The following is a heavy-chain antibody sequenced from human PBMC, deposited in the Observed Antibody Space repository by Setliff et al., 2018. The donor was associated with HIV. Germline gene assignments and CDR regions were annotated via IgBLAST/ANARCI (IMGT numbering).Heavy chain of an antibody. V-gene: IGHV4-59*01. Sequence: SETLSLTCTVSGGSISRYYWSWIRQPPGKGLEWIGYIYYSGGTKYNPSLESRVTISVDTSKKHFSLNLSSVTAADTAVYYCARGLATSSRSSLVYWGQGILVTVSS. J-gene: IGHJ4*02. D-gene: IGHD6-6*01. CDR3: ARGLATSSRSSLVY. CDR1: GGSISRYY. CDR2: IYYSGGT.